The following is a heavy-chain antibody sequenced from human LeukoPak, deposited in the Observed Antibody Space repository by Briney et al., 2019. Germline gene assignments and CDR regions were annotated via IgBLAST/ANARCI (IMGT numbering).Heavy chain of an antibody. CDR2: ISGSGGST. Sequence: PGGSLRLSCAASGFTFSSYAMSWVRQAPGKGLEWVSAISGSGGSTYYADSVKGRFTISRDNSKNTLYLQMNSLRAEDTAVYYCAGTAESSSWSKTFDYWGQGTLVTVSS. J-gene: IGHJ4*02. CDR3: AGTAESSSWSKTFDY. D-gene: IGHD6-13*01. V-gene: IGHV3-23*01. CDR1: GFTFSSYA.